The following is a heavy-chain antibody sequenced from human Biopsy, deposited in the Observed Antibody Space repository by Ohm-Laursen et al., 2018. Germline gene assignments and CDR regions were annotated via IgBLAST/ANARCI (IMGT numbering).Heavy chain of an antibody. D-gene: IGHD2-21*02. CDR1: TFTFSSDS. CDR3: ATAIDRRFDY. V-gene: IGHV3-74*01. Sequence: GSLRLSCAASTFTFSSDSVNWVRQAPGRGLVWVSRINGDGTNTNYADSVKGRFTISRDNAKNTLYLQMNSLRAEDTAVYYCATAIDRRFDYWGQGTLVTVSS. CDR2: INGDGTNT. J-gene: IGHJ4*02.